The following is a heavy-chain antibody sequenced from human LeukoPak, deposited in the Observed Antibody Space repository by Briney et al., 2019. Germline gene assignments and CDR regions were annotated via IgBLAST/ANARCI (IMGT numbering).Heavy chain of an antibody. D-gene: IGHD1-26*01. CDR1: GGSISVYY. V-gene: IGHV4-59*08. CDR2: MYYSGTT. CDR3: ARLPVVGAAAYYYGMDV. Sequence: SETLSLTCSVSGGSISVYYWSWIRQPPGKGLEWIGYMYYSGTTNYHPSLKSRVTISVDTSKNQFSLKLSSVTAADTAVYYCARLPVVGAAAYYYGMDVWGQGTTVTVSS. J-gene: IGHJ6*02.